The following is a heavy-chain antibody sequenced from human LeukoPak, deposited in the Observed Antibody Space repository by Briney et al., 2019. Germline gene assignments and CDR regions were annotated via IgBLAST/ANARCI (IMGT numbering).Heavy chain of an antibody. CDR1: GFPFSTYG. Sequence: PGGSLRLSCAASGFPFSTYGMHWVRQAPGKGLEWVAVISYDASNKYYPDSVKGRFTISRDNSKNTLYLQMNSLRAEHTAVYYCAKDQENSSGWYTDYWGQGTLVIVSS. D-gene: IGHD6-19*01. J-gene: IGHJ4*02. V-gene: IGHV3-30*18. CDR2: ISYDASNK. CDR3: AKDQENSSGWYTDY.